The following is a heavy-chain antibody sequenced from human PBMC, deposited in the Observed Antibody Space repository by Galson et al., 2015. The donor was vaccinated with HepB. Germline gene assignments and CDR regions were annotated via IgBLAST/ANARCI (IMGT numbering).Heavy chain of an antibody. V-gene: IGHV3-11*06. CDR1: GFTFSDYY. CDR2: ISSSAIYT. J-gene: IGHJ4*02. D-gene: IGHD4-17*01. Sequence: SLRLSCAASGFTFSDYYMSWIRQAPGKGLEWLSYISSSAIYTNYADSVKGRFTISRDNVKNSMYLQMNRLIAEDTAVYYCARVADSDYGDHSHFDYWGQGTLVTVSS. CDR3: ARVADSDYGDHSHFDY.